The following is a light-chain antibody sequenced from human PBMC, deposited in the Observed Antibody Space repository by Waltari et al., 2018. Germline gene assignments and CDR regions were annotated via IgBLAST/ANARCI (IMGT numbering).Light chain of an antibody. CDR1: SSNIGSNY. CDR3: AAWDDSLSGPV. J-gene: IGLJ2*01. V-gene: IGLV1-47*01. Sequence: QSVLTQPPSASGTPGQRVTISCSGSSSNIGSNYVYWYQQPPGTAPKLLIYSNNPRPSGVPDRFSGSKSDTSASLAISGLRSEDEADYYCAAWDDSLSGPVFGGGTKLTVL. CDR2: SNN.